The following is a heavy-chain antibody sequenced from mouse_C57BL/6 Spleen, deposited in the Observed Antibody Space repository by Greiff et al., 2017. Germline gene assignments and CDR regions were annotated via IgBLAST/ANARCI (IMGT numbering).Heavy chain of an antibody. J-gene: IGHJ4*01. CDR3: ARSYYAMDD. Sequence: QVQLQQPGAELVKPGASVKMSCKASGYTFTSYWITWVKQRPGQGLEWIGNIYPRSGSTNYNEKFKSKATLTVDKSSSTAYMQLSSRTSEDSAVYYCARSYYAMDDWGQGATVTVS. V-gene: IGHV1-55*01. CDR2: IYPRSGST. CDR1: GYTFTSYW.